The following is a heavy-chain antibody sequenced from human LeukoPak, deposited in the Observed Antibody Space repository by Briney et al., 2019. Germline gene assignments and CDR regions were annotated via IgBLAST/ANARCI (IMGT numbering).Heavy chain of an antibody. V-gene: IGHV1-2*02. Sequence: SVKVSFKGSGYTFTRYYMHWVRQAPGQGRDWMGCINPNSGDTNYAQKFQGRVTMTRDTSISAAYMELSRLRSDDTAVYYCARDGNFYYWGEGALVTVSS. D-gene: IGHD1-26*01. CDR3: ARDGNFYY. J-gene: IGHJ4*02. CDR1: GYTFTRYY. CDR2: INPNSGDT.